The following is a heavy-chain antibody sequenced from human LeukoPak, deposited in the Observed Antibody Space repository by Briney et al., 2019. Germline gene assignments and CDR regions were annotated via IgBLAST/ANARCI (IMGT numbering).Heavy chain of an antibody. CDR3: AGSIYGDYGWFDP. CDR1: GGTFSSYA. Sequence: ASVKVSCKASGGTFSSYAISWVRQAPGQGLEWMGGIIPIFGTANYAQKFQGRVTITADKSTSTAYMELSSLRSEDTAVYYCAGSIYGDYGWFDPWGQGTLVTVSS. J-gene: IGHJ5*02. V-gene: IGHV1-69*06. D-gene: IGHD4-17*01. CDR2: IIPIFGTA.